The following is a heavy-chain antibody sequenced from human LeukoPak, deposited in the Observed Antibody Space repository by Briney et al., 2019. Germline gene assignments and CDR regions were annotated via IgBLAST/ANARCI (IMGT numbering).Heavy chain of an antibody. CDR1: GGTFSSYA. J-gene: IGHJ5*02. CDR3: ARDDSSGYIGENWFAP. D-gene: IGHD3-22*01. CDR2: IIPILGIA. Sequence: SVKVSCKASGGTFSSYAISWVRQAPGQGLEWMGRIIPILGIANYAQKFQGRVTITADKSTSTAYMELSSLRSEDTAVYYCARDDSSGYIGENWFAPWGQGTLVTVSS. V-gene: IGHV1-69*04.